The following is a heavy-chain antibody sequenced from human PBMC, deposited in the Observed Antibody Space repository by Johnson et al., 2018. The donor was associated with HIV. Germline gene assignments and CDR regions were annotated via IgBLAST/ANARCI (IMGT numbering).Heavy chain of an antibody. CDR2: IKQDGSEK. D-gene: IGHD2-21*01. CDR3: ARDWVIGDAFDI. CDR1: GFTFDDYG. V-gene: IGHV3-7*01. J-gene: IGHJ3*02. Sequence: VQLVESGGGVVRPGGSLRLSCAAPGFTFDDYGMSWVRQAPGKGLEWVANIKQDGSEKYYVDSVKGRFTISRDNAKNSLYLQMNSLRAEDTAVYYCARDWVIGDAFDIWGQGTKVTVSS.